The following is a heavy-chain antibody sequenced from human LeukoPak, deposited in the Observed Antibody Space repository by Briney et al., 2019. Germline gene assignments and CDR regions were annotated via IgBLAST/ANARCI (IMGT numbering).Heavy chain of an antibody. CDR3: VRDRVLGAFDI. CDR1: GGSISSYY. V-gene: IGHV4-59*01. Sequence: SETLSLTCTVSGGSISSYYWSWIRQPPGKGLEWIGYIYYSGSTNYNPSLKSRVTISVDTSKNQFSLKLSSVTAADTAVYYCVRDRVLGAFDIWGQGTMVTVSS. J-gene: IGHJ3*02. CDR2: IYYSGST. D-gene: IGHD3-16*01.